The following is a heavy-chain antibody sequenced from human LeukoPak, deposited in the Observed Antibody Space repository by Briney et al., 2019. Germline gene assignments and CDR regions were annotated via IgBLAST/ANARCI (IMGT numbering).Heavy chain of an antibody. Sequence: GGSLRLSCAASGFTFSNYWMTWVRQAPGKGLEWVANIKQDGSERYYVDSVKGRFTISRDNAKNSLYLQMNSLRAEDTAVYYCARDAVAGTWAEYYYYYMDVWGKGTTVTVSS. CDR3: ARDAVAGTWAEYYYYYMDV. CDR1: GFTFSNYW. D-gene: IGHD6-19*01. J-gene: IGHJ6*03. V-gene: IGHV3-7*01. CDR2: IKQDGSER.